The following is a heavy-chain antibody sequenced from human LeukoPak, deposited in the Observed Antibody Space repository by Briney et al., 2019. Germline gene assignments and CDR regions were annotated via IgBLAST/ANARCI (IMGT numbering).Heavy chain of an antibody. CDR3: ANTLGHYGDYAPSLNRGSYYYYYYGMDV. J-gene: IGHJ6*02. CDR1: GFTFSSYD. V-gene: IGHV3-30*18. Sequence: SGESLRLSCAASGFTFSSYDMHWVLQAPAKGLEWVAVVSYDGSNKYYADSVKGRFTISRDNSKNTLYLQMNSLSAADTAVYYCANTLGHYGDYAPSLNRGSYYYYYYGMDVWGQGTTVTVSS. D-gene: IGHD4-17*01. CDR2: VSYDGSNK.